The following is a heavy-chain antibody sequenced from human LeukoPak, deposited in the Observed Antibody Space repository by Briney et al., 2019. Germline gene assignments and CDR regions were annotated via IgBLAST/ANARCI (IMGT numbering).Heavy chain of an antibody. V-gene: IGHV3-23*01. Sequence: PGGSLRLSCAASGFTFNNYAMSWVRQAPGKGLEWVSGISGSGGTTLYADSVKGRLTISRDNPKNTLYVQMNSLRAEDTAVYYCAKAATMVRGEYGMDVWGRGTTVTVSS. J-gene: IGHJ6*02. CDR2: ISGSGGTT. D-gene: IGHD3-10*01. CDR1: GFTFNNYA. CDR3: AKAATMVRGEYGMDV.